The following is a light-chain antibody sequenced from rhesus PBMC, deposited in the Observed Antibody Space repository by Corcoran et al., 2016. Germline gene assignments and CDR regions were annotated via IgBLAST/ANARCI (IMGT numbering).Light chain of an antibody. CDR3: LQHKSYPFT. CDR2: YAS. J-gene: IGKJ3*01. Sequence: DIQMTQTPSSLSASVGDTVTITCRASQGISSYLNWFQQKQGKAPKHLIYYASSLESGVPSRVSGSGSGTHFALTISSLQPEDFAAYYCLQHKSYPFTFGPGTKLDIK. CDR1: QGISSY. V-gene: IGKV1-28*02.